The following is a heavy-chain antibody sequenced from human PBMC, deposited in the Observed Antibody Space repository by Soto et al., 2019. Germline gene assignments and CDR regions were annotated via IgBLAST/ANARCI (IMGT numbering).Heavy chain of an antibody. CDR1: GFTFSSYG. CDR2: IWYDGNNK. V-gene: IGHV3-33*01. CDR3: ARDGDECELLGNYFDY. J-gene: IGHJ4*02. Sequence: QVQLVESGGGVVQPGRSLRLSCAASGFTFSSYGMHWVRQAPGKGLEWVAVIWYDGNNKYYADSVKGRFTISRDNSKNTLYLQMNSLRAEDTAVYYCARDGDECELLGNYFDYWGQGTLVTVSS. D-gene: IGHD1-26*01.